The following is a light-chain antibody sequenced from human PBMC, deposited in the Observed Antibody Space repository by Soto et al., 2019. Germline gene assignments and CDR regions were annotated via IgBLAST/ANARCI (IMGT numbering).Light chain of an antibody. V-gene: IGKV4-1*01. J-gene: IGKJ4*01. CDR1: QSVLYSSNNKNY. CDR3: QQYYSTPLT. CDR2: WAS. Sequence: DIVMTQSPDSLAVSLGEGATINCKSSQSVLYSSNNKNYLAWYQRKPGQPPKLLIYWASTRESGVPDRFSGSGSGTDFTLTISSLQAEDVAVYYCQQYYSTPLTFGGGTKVEIK.